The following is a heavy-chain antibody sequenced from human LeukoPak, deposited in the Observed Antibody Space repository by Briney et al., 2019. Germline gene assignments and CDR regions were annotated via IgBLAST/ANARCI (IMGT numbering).Heavy chain of an antibody. CDR1: GFTFSSYG. J-gene: IGHJ4*02. V-gene: IGHV3-33*06. CDR3: AKEMATSPSFDY. CDR2: IWYDGSNK. Sequence: PGGSLRLSCAASGFTFSSYGMHWVRQAPGKGLEWVAVIWYDGSNKYYADSVKGRFTISRDNSKNTLYLQMNSLRAEDRAVYYCAKEMATSPSFDYWGQGTLVTVSS. D-gene: IGHD5-24*01.